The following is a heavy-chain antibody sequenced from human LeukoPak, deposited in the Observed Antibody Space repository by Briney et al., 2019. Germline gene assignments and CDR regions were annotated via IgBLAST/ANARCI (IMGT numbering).Heavy chain of an antibody. D-gene: IGHD3-22*01. CDR3: ARDGGSGLRYYFDY. J-gene: IGHJ4*01. V-gene: IGHV1-69*05. Sequence: EASVKVSCKSSGGTFSSYAISGVRHAPGQGLEWMGGIIPIFGTTNYTQKFQGRVTITTDESTSTAYMGLSRLRAEETAVYYCARDGGSGLRYYFDYWGQGTLVTVSS. CDR2: IIPIFGTT. CDR1: GGTFSSYA.